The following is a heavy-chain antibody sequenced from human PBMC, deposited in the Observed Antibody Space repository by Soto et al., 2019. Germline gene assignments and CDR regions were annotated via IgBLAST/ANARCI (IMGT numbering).Heavy chain of an antibody. CDR2: ISGSGGST. CDR3: AKDPPYSSSWYQLVVSIDFDY. D-gene: IGHD6-13*01. J-gene: IGHJ4*02. V-gene: IGHV3-23*01. CDR1: GFTFSSYA. Sequence: QPGGSLRLSCAASGFTFSSYAMSWVRQAPGKGLEWVSAISGSGGSTYYADSVKGRFTISRDNSKNTLYLQMNSLRAEDTAVYYCAKDPPYSSSWYQLVVSIDFDYWGQGTLVTVSS.